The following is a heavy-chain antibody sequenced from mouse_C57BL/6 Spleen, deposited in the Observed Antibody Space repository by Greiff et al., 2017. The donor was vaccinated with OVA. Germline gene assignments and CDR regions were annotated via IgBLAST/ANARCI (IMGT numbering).Heavy chain of an antibody. Sequence: VQLQQSGAELVRPGTSVKVSCKASGYAFTSYLIEWVKQRPGQGLAWIGMINPGSGGTNYNEKFKGKATLTADKSSSNAYMQLSRLPSEDYAVLFCSRRACGGDGYYLDVWGTGTTVTVSS. CDR2: INPGSGGT. J-gene: IGHJ1*03. V-gene: IGHV1-54*01. D-gene: IGHD2-3*01. CDR3: SRRACGGDGYYLDV. CDR1: GYAFTSYL.